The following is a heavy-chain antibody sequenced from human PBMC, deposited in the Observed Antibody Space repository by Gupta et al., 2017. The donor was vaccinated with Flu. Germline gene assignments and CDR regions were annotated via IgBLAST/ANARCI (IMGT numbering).Heavy chain of an antibody. J-gene: IGHJ5*02. CDR1: GFSLSTSGVG. Sequence: QITLKESGPTLVKPTQTLTLTCTFSGFSLSTSGVGVGWIRQPPGKALEWLALIYWNDDKRYSPSLKSRLTITKDTSKNQVVLTMTNMDPVDTATYYCAHRPAGPRHVEHWFDPWGQGTLVTVSS. CDR2: IYWNDDK. V-gene: IGHV2-5*01. CDR3: AHRPAGPRHVEHWFDP. D-gene: IGHD6-25*01.